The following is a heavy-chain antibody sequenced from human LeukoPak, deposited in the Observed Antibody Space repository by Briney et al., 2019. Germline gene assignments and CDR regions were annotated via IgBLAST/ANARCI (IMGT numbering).Heavy chain of an antibody. CDR1: GFTFSSYA. CDR3: ARVREARFDY. V-gene: IGHV3-30*04. J-gene: IGHJ4*02. Sequence: GGSLRLSCAASGFTFSSYAMHWVRQAPGKGLEWVAVISYDGSNKYYADSVKGRFTISRDNSKNTLYLQMNSLRAEDTAVYYCARVREARFDYWGPGTLVTVSS. D-gene: IGHD1-26*01. CDR2: ISYDGSNK.